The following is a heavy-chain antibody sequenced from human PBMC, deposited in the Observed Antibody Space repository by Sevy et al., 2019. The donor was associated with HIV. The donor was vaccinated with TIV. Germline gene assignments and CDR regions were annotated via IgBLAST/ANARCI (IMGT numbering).Heavy chain of an antibody. CDR3: ARGRRPGGLAEYAWFDS. Sequence: SETLSLTCTVSDDSITTYFWNWVRQPAGKGLEWIGRIYSRGNSNYNPSFKSRVTMSVDTSKNQVSLRLTSVTAADTAVYFCARGRRPGGLAEYAWFDSWGQGILVTVSS. D-gene: IGHD6-13*01. V-gene: IGHV4-4*07. CDR2: IYSRGNS. J-gene: IGHJ5*01. CDR1: DDSITTYF.